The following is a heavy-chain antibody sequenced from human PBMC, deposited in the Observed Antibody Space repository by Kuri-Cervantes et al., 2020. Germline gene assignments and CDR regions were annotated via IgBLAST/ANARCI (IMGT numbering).Heavy chain of an antibody. V-gene: IGHV4-4*02. CDR3: ARVHETYDILTGYPSDYPDYYYYYMDV. CDR1: GDSISSSNW. J-gene: IGHJ6*03. Sequence: GSLRLSCVVSGDSISSSNWWTWVRQPPGKGLEWIGEIFHSGSTNQNPSLKSRVTISVDTSKNQFSLKLSSVTAADTAVYYCARVHETYDILTGYPSDYPDYYYYYMDVWGKGTTVTVSS. CDR2: IFHSGST. D-gene: IGHD3-9*01.